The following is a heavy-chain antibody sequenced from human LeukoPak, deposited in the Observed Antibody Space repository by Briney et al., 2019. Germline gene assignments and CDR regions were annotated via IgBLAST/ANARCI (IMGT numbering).Heavy chain of an antibody. Sequence: PSETLSLTCTVSGGSISSGGYYWSWIRQPPGKGLEWIGEINHSGSTNYNPSLKSRVTISVDTSKNQFSLKLSSMTAADTAVYYCARGRQWLVEGYYYYYYGMDVWGQGTTVTVSS. J-gene: IGHJ6*02. V-gene: IGHV4-39*07. CDR3: ARGRQWLVEGYYYYYYGMDV. CDR1: GGSISSGGYY. D-gene: IGHD6-19*01. CDR2: INHSGST.